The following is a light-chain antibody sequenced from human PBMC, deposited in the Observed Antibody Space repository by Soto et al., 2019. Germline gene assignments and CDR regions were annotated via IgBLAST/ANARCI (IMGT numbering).Light chain of an antibody. V-gene: IGKV1-39*01. J-gene: IGKJ1*01. CDR2: TAS. CDR3: QKHYTTPRT. Sequence: DIQVTHSPSSLSASVVARVTITFRASQPINDYLNWHQQKPGKAPTLLIYTASNLQSGVPSRFSGSGSGTHFTLTISSLQPEDFATSYCQKHYTTPRTFGQGTKVDIK. CDR1: QPINDY.